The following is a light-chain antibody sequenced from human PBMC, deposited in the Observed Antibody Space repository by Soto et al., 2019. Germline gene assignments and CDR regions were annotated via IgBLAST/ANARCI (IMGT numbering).Light chain of an antibody. CDR2: RNS. V-gene: IGLV1-44*01. J-gene: IGLJ2*01. Sequence: QSVLTQPPSASGAPGLRVPISCSGTSSNLGTNSVTWYQHLPGTAPKVLIYRNSQRPSGVPYRFSGSKSGTSASLAISGLQSEDEAEYYSAAWNDSLNGVVLGGGTKLTVL. CDR3: AAWNDSLNGVV. CDR1: SSNLGTNS.